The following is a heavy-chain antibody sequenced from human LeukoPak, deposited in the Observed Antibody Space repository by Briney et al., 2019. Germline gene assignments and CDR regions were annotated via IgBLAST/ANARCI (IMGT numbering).Heavy chain of an antibody. CDR3: ASPPPAGLLALHFAD. Sequence: SVKVSCKVSGGTFSRREINWVRQSPGQGLEWMGGTIPIFGTPKYAQKFQGRATITADESTGIVYMELSSLRHEDTAVYYCASPPPAGLLALHFADWGQGTLVTVSS. CDR2: TIPIFGTP. CDR1: GGTFSRRE. V-gene: IGHV1-69*01. J-gene: IGHJ4*02. D-gene: IGHD3-10*01.